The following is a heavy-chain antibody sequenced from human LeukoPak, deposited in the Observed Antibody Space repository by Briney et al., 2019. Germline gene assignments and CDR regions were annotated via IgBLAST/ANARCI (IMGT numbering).Heavy chain of an antibody. CDR3: ARKDIVTGGWFDP. Sequence: GGSLRLSCAACGFIVRSNYMRWVRQAPGGGVEWVAVIYSGGSAYYADSVKGRFTISRDNSKNTLYLQMNSLRAEDTAVYYCARKDIVTGGWFDPWGQGTLVTVSS. CDR1: GFIVRSNY. V-gene: IGHV3-53*01. CDR2: IYSGGSA. D-gene: IGHD2-15*01. J-gene: IGHJ5*02.